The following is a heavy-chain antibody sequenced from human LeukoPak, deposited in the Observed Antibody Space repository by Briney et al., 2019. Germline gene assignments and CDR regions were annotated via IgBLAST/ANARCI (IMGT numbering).Heavy chain of an antibody. CDR2: INPRYGT. J-gene: IGHJ1*01. D-gene: IGHD3-22*01. CDR3: APGTGDSGLHFLH. Sequence: ASVKVSFKASGYTFSGHYMHGLRQAPGQGLERMGLINPRYGTNYTQRCHSRVTMTRDTSISKAYMELSSVTSDDTAVYYCAPGTGDSGLHFLHCGQGPLVTVSS. V-gene: IGHV1-2*02. CDR1: GYTFSGHY.